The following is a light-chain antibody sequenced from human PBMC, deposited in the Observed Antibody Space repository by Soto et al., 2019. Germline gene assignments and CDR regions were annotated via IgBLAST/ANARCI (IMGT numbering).Light chain of an antibody. CDR2: DVS. V-gene: IGLV2-11*01. J-gene: IGLJ3*02. CDR3: CSYAGNSLWV. Sequence: QSVLTQPRSVSGSRGQSVTISCTGTGSDVGGYNYVSWYQQHPGKAPKLMIYDVSKWPSGVPDRFSGSKSGNTASLTISGLEAEDEADYYCCSYAGNSLWVFGGGTKLTVL. CDR1: GSDVGGYNY.